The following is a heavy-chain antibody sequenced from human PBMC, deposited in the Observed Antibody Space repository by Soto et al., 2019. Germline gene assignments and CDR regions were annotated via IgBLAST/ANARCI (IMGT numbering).Heavy chain of an antibody. CDR1: GFTFSSYA. D-gene: IGHD3-22*01. V-gene: IGHV3-30-3*01. CDR3: ARDRYYDGWEMAY. Sequence: QVQLVESGGGVVQPGRSLRLSCAASGFTFSSYAMHWVRQAPGKGLEWVAVISYDGSNKYYADSVKGRFTISRDNSKNTLYLQMNSLRAEDTAVYYCARDRYYDGWEMAYWGQGTLVTVSS. CDR2: ISYDGSNK. J-gene: IGHJ4*02.